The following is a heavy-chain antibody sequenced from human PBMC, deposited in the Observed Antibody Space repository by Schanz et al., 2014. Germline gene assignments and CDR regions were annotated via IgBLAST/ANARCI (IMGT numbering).Heavy chain of an antibody. CDR1: GYTFISYG. V-gene: IGHV1-18*01. Sequence: VQLVQSGAEVKKPGASVKVSCKASGYTFISYGIKWVRQAPGQGLEWMGWISAYNGHTDYAQKLQGRVTLTTDTSTSTAYMELRNLRSDDTAVYYCARGPSQGYSYGHNIGAYYYGMDVWGQGTTVTVSS. D-gene: IGHD5-18*01. J-gene: IGHJ6*02. CDR2: ISAYNGHT. CDR3: ARGPSQGYSYGHNIGAYYYGMDV.